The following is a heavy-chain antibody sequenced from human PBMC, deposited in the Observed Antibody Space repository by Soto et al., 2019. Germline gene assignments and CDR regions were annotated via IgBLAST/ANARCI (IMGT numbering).Heavy chain of an antibody. CDR3: GGTPNYDYIWGSYRYIDY. J-gene: IGHJ4*02. D-gene: IGHD3-16*02. Sequence: SETLSLTCTVSGGSISSGGYYWSWIRQHPGKGLEWIGYIYYSGSTYYNPSLKSRVTISVDTSKNQFSLKLSSVTAADTAVYYCGGTPNYDYIWGSYRYIDYWGQGTLVTVSS. V-gene: IGHV4-31*02. CDR2: IYYSGST. CDR1: GGSISSGGYY.